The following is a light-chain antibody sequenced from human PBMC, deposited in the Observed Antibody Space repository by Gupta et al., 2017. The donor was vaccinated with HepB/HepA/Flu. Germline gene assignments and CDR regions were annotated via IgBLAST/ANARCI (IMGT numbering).Light chain of an antibody. CDR2: KAS. CDR3: QRESSYPIT. Sequence: DIQMTQSPSTLSASVGDRVTITCRASQSISTWLAWYQQKPGKAPNLLIYKASRLERVVPSRFSGSGSGTEFTLTISSRQPDDFATYYCQRESSYPITFGQGTRLEIK. J-gene: IGKJ5*01. V-gene: IGKV1-5*03. CDR1: QSISTW.